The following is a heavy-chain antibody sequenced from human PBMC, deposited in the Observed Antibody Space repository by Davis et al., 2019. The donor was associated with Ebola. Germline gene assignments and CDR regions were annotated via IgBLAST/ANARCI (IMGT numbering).Heavy chain of an antibody. J-gene: IGHJ4*02. D-gene: IGHD3-3*01. CDR3: AREGTYDFWSGYYSDY. CDR1: GYTFTSYD. Sequence: SVTVSRQASGYTFTSYDMHWLRQAPGQGLEWMGIINPSGCSTSYAQKFQGRVTMTRDTSTSTVYMELSSLRSEDTAVYYCAREGTYDFWSGYYSDYWGQGTLVTVSS. CDR2: INPSGCST. V-gene: IGHV1-46*01.